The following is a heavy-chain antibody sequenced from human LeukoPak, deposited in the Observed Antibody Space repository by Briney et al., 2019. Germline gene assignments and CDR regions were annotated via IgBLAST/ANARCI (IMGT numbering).Heavy chain of an antibody. V-gene: IGHV3-7*01. D-gene: IGHD3-22*01. CDR2: IKQDGSEK. J-gene: IGHJ5*02. Sequence: GGSLRLSCAASGFTFSSYWMSWVRQAPGKGLEWVANIKQDGSEKYYVDSVKGRFTISRDNAKNSLYLQMNSLRAEDTAVYYCARGGGKRGITYYYDSPNWFDPWGQGTLVTVSS. CDR3: ARGGGKRGITYYYDSPNWFDP. CDR1: GFTFSSYW.